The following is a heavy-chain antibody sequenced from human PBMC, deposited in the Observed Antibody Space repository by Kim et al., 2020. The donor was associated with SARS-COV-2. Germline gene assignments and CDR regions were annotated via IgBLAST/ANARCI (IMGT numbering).Heavy chain of an antibody. Sequence: SETLSLTCTVSGDSITTDGYYWSWIRQHPGKGLEWIGYIYWSGATYFNPSLKSRVTISFDTSKNEVYLTMSSVTAADTAVYYCARVGNTVMAPTFDHWGQGPLVTVSS. CDR1: GDSITTDGYY. V-gene: IGHV4-31*03. J-gene: IGHJ4*02. CDR2: IYWSGAT. D-gene: IGHD5-18*01. CDR3: ARVGNTVMAPTFDH.